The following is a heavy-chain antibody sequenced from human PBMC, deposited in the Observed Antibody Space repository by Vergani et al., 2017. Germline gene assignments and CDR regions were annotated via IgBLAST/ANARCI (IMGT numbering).Heavy chain of an antibody. Sequence: EVQLVESGGGWVQPGGSLRLSCVVSGFDFSSYIMNWVRQAPGKGLEWVSCGSTCTKSQSYAESVKGRFTISRDSAKNSLYLQMDSLRAEDTAVYYCAREYSSTSGRAFDFWGQGTKVTVSS. CDR2: GSTCTKSQ. V-gene: IGHV3-48*01. CDR3: AREYSSTSGRAFDF. D-gene: IGHD2-2*01. J-gene: IGHJ3*01. CDR1: GFDFSSYI.